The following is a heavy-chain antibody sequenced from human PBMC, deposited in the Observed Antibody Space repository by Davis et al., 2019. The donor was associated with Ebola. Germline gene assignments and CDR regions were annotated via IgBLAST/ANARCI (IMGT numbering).Heavy chain of an antibody. J-gene: IGHJ4*02. Sequence: GESLKISCAPSGFIFSTYAMHWVRQAPGKGLEWVAFIRDDGTNTYYGDSVKGRFTISRDNSKNSLYLQMNSLRAEDTAVYYCARDGTIGGQGTLVTVSS. CDR2: IRDDGTNT. CDR1: GFIFSTYA. V-gene: IGHV3-30*02. CDR3: ARDGTI. D-gene: IGHD4/OR15-4a*01.